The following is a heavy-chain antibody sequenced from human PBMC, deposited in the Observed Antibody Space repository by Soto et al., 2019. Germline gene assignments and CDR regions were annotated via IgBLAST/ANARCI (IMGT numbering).Heavy chain of an antibody. CDR3: ARLVGNSWLDH. J-gene: IGHJ5*02. CDR2: TYYRSLWQT. Sequence: QVQLQQSGPGLVKPSQTLSLTCAISGDSVSSNDAVWNWIRQSPSRGLEWLGRTYYRSLWQTEYAVSVKGRMTINPDASKTQFSLQLNSVTPEDTAMYYCARLVGNSWLDHWGQGTLVTVSA. D-gene: IGHD6-6*01. CDR1: GDSVSSNDAV. V-gene: IGHV6-1*01.